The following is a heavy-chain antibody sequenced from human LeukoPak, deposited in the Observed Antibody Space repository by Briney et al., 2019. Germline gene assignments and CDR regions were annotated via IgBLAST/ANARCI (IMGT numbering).Heavy chain of an antibody. J-gene: IGHJ5*02. D-gene: IGHD3-16*01. CDR3: ARCFWFDP. CDR1: GGSFSGYY. V-gene: IGHV4-34*01. Sequence: PSETLSLTCAVYGGSFSGYYWSWIRQPPGKGLGWIGEIHHSGSPTSHPSLKSRVPISVATSKNQYSLKLSSVTAADTAVYCCARCFWFDPWGQGTLVTVSS. CDR2: IHHSGSP.